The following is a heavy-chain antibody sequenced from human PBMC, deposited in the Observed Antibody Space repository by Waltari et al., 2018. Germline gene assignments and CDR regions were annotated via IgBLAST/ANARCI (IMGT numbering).Heavy chain of an antibody. CDR1: GGSFSGYY. Sequence: QVQLQRWGAGLLKPSETLSLTCAVYGGSFSGYYWSWIRQPPGKGLRWMGEIKHRGSTNHNPAIKSRVIRSVDTAKNKSSTKLSSVTAADTAVDDSARGPGDCSSTSCYNRGYWYFDLWGRGTLVTVSS. CDR3: ARGPGDCSSTSCYNRGYWYFDL. V-gene: IGHV4-34*01. J-gene: IGHJ2*01. D-gene: IGHD2-2*01. CDR2: IKHRGST.